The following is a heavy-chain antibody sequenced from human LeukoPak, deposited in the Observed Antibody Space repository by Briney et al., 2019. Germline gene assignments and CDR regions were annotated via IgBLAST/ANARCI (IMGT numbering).Heavy chain of an antibody. CDR1: GFTFSNAW. Sequence: GGSLRLSCAASGFTFSNAWMNWVRPAPGKGLEWVSYISSSSSTIYYADSVKGRFTISRDNAKNSLYLQMNSLRAEDTAVYYCARIQLWFDYYYYGMDVWGQGTTVTVSS. J-gene: IGHJ6*02. V-gene: IGHV3-48*01. CDR3: ARIQLWFDYYYYGMDV. D-gene: IGHD5-18*01. CDR2: ISSSSSTI.